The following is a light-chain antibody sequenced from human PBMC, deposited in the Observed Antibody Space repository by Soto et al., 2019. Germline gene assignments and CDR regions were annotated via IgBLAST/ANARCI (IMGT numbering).Light chain of an antibody. J-gene: IGKJ3*01. V-gene: IGKV1-33*01. Sequence: DIQMTQYPSSLSASVGDRVTITCQASQDITTYLNWYQQKPGKAPKLLIYDACNLETGVPSRFIGSGSGTDFTFTIISLQPEDIATYYCQQYDDLPFTFGPGTKVDIK. CDR2: DAC. CDR3: QQYDDLPFT. CDR1: QDITTY.